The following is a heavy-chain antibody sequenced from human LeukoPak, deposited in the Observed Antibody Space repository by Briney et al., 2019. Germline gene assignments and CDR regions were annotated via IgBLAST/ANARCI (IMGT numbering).Heavy chain of an antibody. V-gene: IGHV1-2*02. CDR2: INPNSGGT. CDR3: ARARAVAGYLGYYYYMDV. CDR1: GYTFTGYY. Sequence: ASVKVSCKASGYTFTGYYMHWVRQAPGQGLEWMGWINPNSGGTNYAQKFQGRVTMTRDTSISTADMELSRLRSDDTAVYYRARARAVAGYLGYYYYMDVWGKGTTVTISS. D-gene: IGHD6-19*01. J-gene: IGHJ6*03.